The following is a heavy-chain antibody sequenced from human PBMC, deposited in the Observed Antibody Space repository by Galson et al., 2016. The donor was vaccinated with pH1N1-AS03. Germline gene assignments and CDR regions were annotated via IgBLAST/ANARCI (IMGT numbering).Heavy chain of an antibody. CDR2: IIPIFGTR. V-gene: IGHV1-69*01. D-gene: IGHD1-26*01. CDR1: GGTFGSYA. CDR3: ARDVSGSYGLDY. Sequence: KVSCKASGGTFGSYAVSWVRQAPGQGLGWMGGIIPIFGTRHYAQRFQGRVTITADESTTTASMELSSLRFEDTAMYYCARDVSGSYGLDYWGQGTQVTVSS. J-gene: IGHJ4*02.